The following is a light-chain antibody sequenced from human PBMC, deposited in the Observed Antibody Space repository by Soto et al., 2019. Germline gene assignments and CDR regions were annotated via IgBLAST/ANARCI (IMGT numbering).Light chain of an antibody. CDR3: AAWDASLNGPV. J-gene: IGLJ2*01. Sequence: QSVLTQPPSASGTPGQRVTISCSGSSSNIGSYTVNWYQQVPGTAPKLLIYSNNQRPSGVPDRFSGSKSGTPASLAISGLQSEDEADYYCAAWDASLNGPVFGGGTKLTV. CDR2: SNN. CDR1: SSNIGSYT. V-gene: IGLV1-44*01.